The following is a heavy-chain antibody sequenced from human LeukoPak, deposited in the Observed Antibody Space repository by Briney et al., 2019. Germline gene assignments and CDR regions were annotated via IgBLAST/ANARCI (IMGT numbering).Heavy chain of an antibody. CDR2: IYTSGST. J-gene: IGHJ6*03. D-gene: IGHD6-25*01. V-gene: IGHV4-4*07. CDR3: ARSRWDIAAHYYYYYMDV. Sequence: SETLSLTCTVSGGSISSYYWSWIRQPAGKGLEWIGRIYTSGSTNYNPSLKSRVTISVDTSKNQFSLKLSSVTAADTAVYYCARSRWDIAAHYYYYYMDVWGKGTTVTVSS. CDR1: GGSISSYY.